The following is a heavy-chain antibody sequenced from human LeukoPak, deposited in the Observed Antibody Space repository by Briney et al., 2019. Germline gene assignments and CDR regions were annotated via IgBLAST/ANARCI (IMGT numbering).Heavy chain of an antibody. CDR1: GFTFSDYY. CDR3: ARGWSDYSNYRYFQH. CDR2: ISSSGSTI. V-gene: IGHV3-11*04. D-gene: IGHD4-11*01. J-gene: IGHJ1*01. Sequence: GGSLRLSCAASGFTFSDYYMNWIRQAPGKGLEWVSYISSSGSTIYYADSMKGRFTISRDNAKNSLYLQMNSLRAEDTAVYFCARGWSDYSNYRYFQHWGQGTLVTVSS.